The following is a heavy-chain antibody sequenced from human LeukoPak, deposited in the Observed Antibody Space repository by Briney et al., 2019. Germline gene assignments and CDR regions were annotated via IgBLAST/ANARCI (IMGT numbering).Heavy chain of an antibody. CDR2: FDPEDGET. CDR3: ATDLDSSGYYRFDY. D-gene: IGHD3-22*01. Sequence: ASVKVSCKVSGYTLTELSMHWVRQAPGKGLEWMGGFDPEDGETIYAQKFQGRVTMTEDTSTDTAYMELSSLRSEDTAVYYCATDLDSSGYYRFDYWGQGTLVTASS. CDR1: GYTLTELS. J-gene: IGHJ4*02. V-gene: IGHV1-24*01.